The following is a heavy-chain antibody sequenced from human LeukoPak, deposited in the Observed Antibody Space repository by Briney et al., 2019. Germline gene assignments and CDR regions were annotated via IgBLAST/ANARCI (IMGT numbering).Heavy chain of an antibody. CDR3: ASHRSGWYGAFDY. V-gene: IGHV3-7*02. Sequence: GGSLRLSCAASGFTFSSYWMSWVRQAPGKGLEWVANIKEDGSEEYYVDSVKGRFTISREDAKNSLYLQMNSLRAEDTAVYYCASHRSGWYGAFDYWGQGTLVTVSS. J-gene: IGHJ4*02. CDR1: GFTFSSYW. D-gene: IGHD6-19*01. CDR2: IKEDGSEE.